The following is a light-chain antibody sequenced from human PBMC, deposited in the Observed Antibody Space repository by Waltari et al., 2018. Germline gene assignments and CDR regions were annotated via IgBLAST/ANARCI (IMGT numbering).Light chain of an antibody. CDR2: KVS. Sequence: DVVMTQSPVSLPVTLGQPASISCRSSQGLVHSDGNTYLNWFQQRPDQSPRRLIYKVSNRDSGVPDRFSGSGSGTDFTLKISRVEAEDVGVYYCMQGTHWPRTFGQGTKVEVK. V-gene: IGKV2-30*02. CDR1: QGLVHSDGNTY. J-gene: IGKJ1*01. CDR3: MQGTHWPRT.